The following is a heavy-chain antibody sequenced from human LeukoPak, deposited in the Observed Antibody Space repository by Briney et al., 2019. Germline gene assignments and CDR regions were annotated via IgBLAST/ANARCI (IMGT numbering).Heavy chain of an antibody. CDR2: ISYDGSNK. Sequence: GGLRLSCAASGFTFSSYAMHWVRQAPGKGLEWVAVISYDGSNKYYADSVKGRFTISRDNSKNTLYLQMNSLRAEDTAVYYCARVGSSSGYPWAFDYWGQGTLVTVSS. V-gene: IGHV3-30*01. J-gene: IGHJ4*02. CDR3: ARVGSSSGYPWAFDY. D-gene: IGHD3-22*01. CDR1: GFTFSSYA.